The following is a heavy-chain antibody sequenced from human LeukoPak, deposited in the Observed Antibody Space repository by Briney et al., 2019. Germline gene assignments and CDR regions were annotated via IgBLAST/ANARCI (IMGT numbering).Heavy chain of an antibody. CDR3: AKRRGLVVPAAIVDY. V-gene: IGHV3-23*01. J-gene: IGHJ4*02. CDR2: ISGSGGST. CDR1: GFTFSSYA. Sequence: PGGSLRLSCAASGFTFSSYAMSWVRQAPGKGLEWVSAISGSGGSTYYADSVKGRFTISRDNSKNTLCLQMNSLRAEDTAVYYCAKRRGLVVPAAIVDYWGQGTLVTVSS. D-gene: IGHD2-2*01.